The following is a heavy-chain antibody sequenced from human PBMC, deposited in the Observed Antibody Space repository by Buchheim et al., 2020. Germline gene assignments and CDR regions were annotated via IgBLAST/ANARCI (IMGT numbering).Heavy chain of an antibody. Sequence: QVQLQESGPGLVKPSGTLSLTCAVSGGSISSSNWWSWVRQPPGKGREWIGEIYHSGSTNYNPSLKSRVTKPVDNSKNQFSLKLSSVTAADTAVYYCARGTGRVTIFGVVPNWFDPWGQGTL. CDR3: ARGTGRVTIFGVVPNWFDP. CDR1: GGSISSSNW. D-gene: IGHD3-3*01. V-gene: IGHV4-4*02. CDR2: IYHSGST. J-gene: IGHJ5*02.